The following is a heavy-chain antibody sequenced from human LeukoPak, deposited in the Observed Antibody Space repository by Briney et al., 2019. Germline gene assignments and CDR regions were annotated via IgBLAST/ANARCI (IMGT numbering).Heavy chain of an antibody. Sequence: PSETLSLTCTVSGGSISSSGYYWGWIRQPPGKGLEWIGTIYYSGSTQYNPSLKSRVTISVDTSKNQFSLKLSSVTAAVRMNSLSARDTAPETWYSSGWSEYYFDYWGQGTLVTVSS. CDR2: IYYSGST. CDR1: GGSISSSGYY. D-gene: IGHD6-19*01. V-gene: IGHV4-39*01. CDR3: ARDTAPETWYSSGWSEYYFDY. J-gene: IGHJ4*02.